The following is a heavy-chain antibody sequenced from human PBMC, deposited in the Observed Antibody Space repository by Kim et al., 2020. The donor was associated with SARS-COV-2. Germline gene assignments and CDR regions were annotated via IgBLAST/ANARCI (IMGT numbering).Heavy chain of an antibody. CDR1: GFTFSSYG. D-gene: IGHD2-2*01. J-gene: IGHJ4*02. Sequence: GGSLRLSCAASGFTFSSYGMHWVRQAPGKGLEWVAVIWYDGSNKYYADSVKGRFTISRDNSKNTLYLQMNSLRAEDTAVYYCARGIVVVPAAIGYWGQGTLVTVSS. CDR3: ARGIVVVPAAIGY. V-gene: IGHV3-33*01. CDR2: IWYDGSNK.